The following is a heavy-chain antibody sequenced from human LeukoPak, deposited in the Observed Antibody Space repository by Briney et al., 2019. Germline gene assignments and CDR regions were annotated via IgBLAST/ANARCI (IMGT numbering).Heavy chain of an antibody. J-gene: IGHJ3*02. CDR1: GGSISSHY. D-gene: IGHD5-24*01. CDR2: IYYSGST. V-gene: IGHV4-59*11. Sequence: SGTLSLTCTVSGGSISSHYWSWIRQPPGKGLGWIGYIYYSGSTNYNPSLKSRVTISVDTSKNQFSLKLSSVTAADTAVYYCARVGEMATIYDAFDIWGQGTMVTVSS. CDR3: ARVGEMATIYDAFDI.